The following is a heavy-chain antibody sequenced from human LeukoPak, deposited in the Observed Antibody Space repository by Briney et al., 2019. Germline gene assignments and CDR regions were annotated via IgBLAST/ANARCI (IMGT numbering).Heavy chain of an antibody. CDR1: GYTFTTYA. D-gene: IGHD1-26*01. Sequence: ASVKVSCKASGYTFTTYALDWVRQAPGQGLKWLGWINTNTENPTYAEGFTGRFVFSLDTSVSTAYLQINSLETEDTALYYCARDRWELLALDYWGQGTLVTVSS. V-gene: IGHV7-4-1*02. CDR3: ARDRWELLALDY. J-gene: IGHJ4*02. CDR2: INTNTENP.